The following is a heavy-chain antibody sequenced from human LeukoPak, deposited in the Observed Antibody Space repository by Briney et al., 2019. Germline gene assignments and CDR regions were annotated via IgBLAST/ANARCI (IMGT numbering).Heavy chain of an antibody. V-gene: IGHV4-39*01. D-gene: IGHD3-22*01. CDR2: IYYSGST. CDR3: ARVANYRLFESGGYYSSPKYYFDY. Sequence: SETLSLTCTVSGGSISSSSYYWGWIRQPPGKGLEWIGSIYYSGSTYYNPSLKSRVTISVDTSKNQFSLKLSSVTAADTAVYYCARVANYRLFESGGYYSSPKYYFDYWGQGTLVTVSS. CDR1: GGSISSSSYY. J-gene: IGHJ4*02.